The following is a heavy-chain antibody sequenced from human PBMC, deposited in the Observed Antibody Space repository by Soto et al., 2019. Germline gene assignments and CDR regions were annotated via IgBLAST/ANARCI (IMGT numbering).Heavy chain of an antibody. CDR1: GYTFTSYY. CDR2: INPSGGST. V-gene: IGHV1-46*01. CDR3: AIDVGYYDILTGYYRYPDY. D-gene: IGHD3-9*01. Sequence: GASVKVSCKASGYTFTSYYMHWVRQAPGQGLEWMGIINPSGGSTSYAQKFQGRVTMTRDTSTSTVYMELSSLRSEDTAVYYCAIDVGYYDILTGYYRYPDYWGQGTLVTVSS. J-gene: IGHJ4*02.